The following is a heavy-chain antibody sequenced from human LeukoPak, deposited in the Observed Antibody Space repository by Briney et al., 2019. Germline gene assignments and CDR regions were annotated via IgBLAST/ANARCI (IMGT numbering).Heavy chain of an antibody. D-gene: IGHD3-16*01. Sequence: GGSLRLSCAASGFTFSSYSMNWVRQAPGKGLEWVSSISSSSSYIYYADSVKGRFTISRDNAKNSLYLQMNSLRAEDTAVYYCARDMITFGGDLFDIWGQGTMVTVSS. J-gene: IGHJ3*02. V-gene: IGHV3-21*01. CDR1: GFTFSSYS. CDR2: ISSSSSYI. CDR3: ARDMITFGGDLFDI.